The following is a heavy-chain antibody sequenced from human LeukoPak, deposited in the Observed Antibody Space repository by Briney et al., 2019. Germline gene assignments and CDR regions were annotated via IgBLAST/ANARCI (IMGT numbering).Heavy chain of an antibody. J-gene: IGHJ4*01. CDR1: GYSISSGYY. V-gene: IGHV4-38-2*02. Sequence: KPSETLSLTCTVSGYSISSGYYWGWIRQPPGKGLEWIGSIYHSGSTYYNPSLKSRVTISVDTSKNQFSLMLTSVTAADTAVYYCARHVDTAVVLYFDYWGHGALVTVSS. CDR2: IYHSGST. D-gene: IGHD5-18*01. CDR3: ARHVDTAVVLYFDY.